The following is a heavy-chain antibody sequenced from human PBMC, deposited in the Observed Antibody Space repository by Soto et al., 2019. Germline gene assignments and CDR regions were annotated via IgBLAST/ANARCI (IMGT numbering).Heavy chain of an antibody. V-gene: IGHV3-48*03. CDR2: ISSTASHI. D-gene: IGHD3-22*01. CDR1: GFTFSNYE. Sequence: GGSLRLSCAASGFTFSNYEMSWVRQAPGKGLEWISYISSTASHIYYADSVKGRVTISRDNGKNSLYLQMNSLRVEDTAVYYCARENYDVSGYFLDFWGQGSLVTVS. J-gene: IGHJ4*02. CDR3: ARENYDVSGYFLDF.